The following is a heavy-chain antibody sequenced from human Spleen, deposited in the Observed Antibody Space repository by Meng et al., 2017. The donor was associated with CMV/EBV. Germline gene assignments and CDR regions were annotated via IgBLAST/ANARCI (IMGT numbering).Heavy chain of an antibody. CDR2: IYSGGST. CDR3: ARGGDFWSGYLAYYYYGMDV. D-gene: IGHD3-3*01. Sequence: GESLKISCAASGFTVSSNYMSWVRQAPGKGLEWVSVIYSGGSTYYADSVKGRFTISRDNSKNTLYLQMNSLRAEDTAVYYCARGGDFWSGYLAYYYYGMDVWGQGTTVTVSS. V-gene: IGHV3-53*01. CDR1: GFTVSSNY. J-gene: IGHJ6*02.